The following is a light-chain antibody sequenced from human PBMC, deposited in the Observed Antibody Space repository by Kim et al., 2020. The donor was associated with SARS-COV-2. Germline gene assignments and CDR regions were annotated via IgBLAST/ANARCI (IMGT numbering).Light chain of an antibody. CDR2: GAS. Sequence: EIVLTQSPGTLSLSPGERATLSCRASQSVSSTYLAWYQQKPGQAPRLLIYGASSRATGIPDRFSGSGSGTDFTLTISRLDPEDFAVYYCQQYGISPYTFGQGTKLEI. V-gene: IGKV3-20*01. CDR1: QSVSSTY. J-gene: IGKJ2*01. CDR3: QQYGISPYT.